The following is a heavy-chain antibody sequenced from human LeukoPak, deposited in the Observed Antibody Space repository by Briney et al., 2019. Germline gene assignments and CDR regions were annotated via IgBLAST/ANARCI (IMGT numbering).Heavy chain of an antibody. CDR1: GYMFTGQF. D-gene: IGHD3-22*01. V-gene: IGHV1-8*02. CDR3: AGRSDDYDSSAYYH. J-gene: IGHJ4*02. Sequence: ASVKVSCKASGYMFTGQFIHWVRQAPGQGLEWMGWVNPNSGNTGYAQKFQGRVTMTMDPSISTAYMELSSLRSEDTAVYYCAGRSDDYDSSAYYHWGQGTLVTVSS. CDR2: VNPNSGNT.